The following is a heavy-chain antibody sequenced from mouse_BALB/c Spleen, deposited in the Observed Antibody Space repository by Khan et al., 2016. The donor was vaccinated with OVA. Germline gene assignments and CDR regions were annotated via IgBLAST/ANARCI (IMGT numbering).Heavy chain of an antibody. CDR1: GFSLTNYG. V-gene: IGHV2-6-1*01. J-gene: IGHJ4*01. CDR3: ARQPYYHYYLMDY. Sequence: VELVESGPGLVAPSQSLSITCTISGFSLTNYGVHWVRQPPGKGLERLVVIWSDGSTTYNSALKSRLSISKDNSKSQVFLKMNSLQTDDTAMYYCARQPYYHYYLMDYWGQGTSVTVSS. D-gene: IGHD2-10*01. CDR2: IWSDGST.